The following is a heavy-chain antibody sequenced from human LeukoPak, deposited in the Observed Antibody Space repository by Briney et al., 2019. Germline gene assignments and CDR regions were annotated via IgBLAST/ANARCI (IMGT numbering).Heavy chain of an antibody. Sequence: PSETLSLTCTVSGGSISSYYWSWIGQPAGKGLEWIGRIYTSGSTNYNPSLKSRVTMSADTSKNQFSLRLSSVTAADTAVYYCARLMDASDDSSDCWGQGTLVTVSS. CDR2: IYTSGST. J-gene: IGHJ4*02. CDR1: GGSISSYY. D-gene: IGHD2-8*01. CDR3: ARLMDASDDSSDC. V-gene: IGHV4-4*07.